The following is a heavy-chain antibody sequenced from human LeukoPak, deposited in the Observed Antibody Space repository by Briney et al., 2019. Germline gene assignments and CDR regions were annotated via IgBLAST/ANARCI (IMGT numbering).Heavy chain of an antibody. CDR1: GYTFTDYY. CDR2: INANRGGT. J-gene: IGHJ4*02. V-gene: IGHV1-2*02. Sequence: ASVKVSCKASGYTFTDYYMHWVRQAPGQGLEWMGWINANRGGTNYAQRFQGRITMTRDTSITTAYMELSRLKSDDTAVYYCARRYCSSTSCYYFDYWGQGTLVTVSS. D-gene: IGHD2-2*01. CDR3: ARRYCSSTSCYYFDY.